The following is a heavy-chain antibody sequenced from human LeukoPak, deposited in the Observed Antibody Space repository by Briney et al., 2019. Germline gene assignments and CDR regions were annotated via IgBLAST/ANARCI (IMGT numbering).Heavy chain of an antibody. Sequence: ASVKVSCKASGYTFPTYAMHWVRQAPGQRLEWMGWINAGNGNTKYSQKFQGRVTITRDTSASTAYMELSSLRSEDTAVYYCARDPVDYTNGVCYNYFDYWGQGTLVTVSS. CDR2: INAGNGNT. CDR1: GYTFPTYA. CDR3: ARDPVDYTNGVCYNYFDY. D-gene: IGHD2-8*01. J-gene: IGHJ4*02. V-gene: IGHV1-3*01.